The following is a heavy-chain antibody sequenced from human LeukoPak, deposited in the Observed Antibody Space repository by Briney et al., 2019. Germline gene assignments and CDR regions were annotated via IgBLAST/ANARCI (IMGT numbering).Heavy chain of an antibody. CDR2: ISGSGGST. J-gene: IGHJ4*02. V-gene: IGHV3-23*01. CDR3: AKPHIDSYYYDSSGYFDY. D-gene: IGHD3-22*01. Sequence: GGSLRLSCAASGFTFSSYAMSWVRQAPGKGLEWVSAISGSGGSTYYADSVKGRFTISRDNSKNPLYLQMNSLRAEDTAVYYCAKPHIDSYYYDSSGYFDYWGQGTLVTVSS. CDR1: GFTFSSYA.